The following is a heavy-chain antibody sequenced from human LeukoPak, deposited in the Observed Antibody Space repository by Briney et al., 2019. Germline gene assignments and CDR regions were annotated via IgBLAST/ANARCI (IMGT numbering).Heavy chain of an antibody. Sequence: ASVKVSCKASGYTFTSYAMHWVRQAPGQRLEWMGWMNPNSGNTGYAQKFQGRVAMTRDSSIGTAYLELSSLSSDDTAVYYCVRGDNVVSTAMLLLRYWGQGTLVAVSS. CDR3: VRGDNVVSTAMLLLRY. V-gene: IGHV1-8*02. D-gene: IGHD2-21*02. CDR2: MNPNSGNT. CDR1: GYTFTSYA. J-gene: IGHJ1*01.